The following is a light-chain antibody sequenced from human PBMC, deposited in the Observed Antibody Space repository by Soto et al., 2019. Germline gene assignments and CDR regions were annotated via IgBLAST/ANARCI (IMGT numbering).Light chain of an antibody. J-gene: IGLJ1*01. CDR3: AAWDDSLNGYV. Sequence: QPVLTQPPSASGTPGQRVTISCSGSSSNIGSNTVNWYQQLPGTAPKLLIYGNNQRPSGVPDRFSGSKSGTSASLAISGLQSENEAEYYCAAWDDSLNGYVFGTGTKLTVL. V-gene: IGLV1-44*01. CDR2: GNN. CDR1: SSNIGSNT.